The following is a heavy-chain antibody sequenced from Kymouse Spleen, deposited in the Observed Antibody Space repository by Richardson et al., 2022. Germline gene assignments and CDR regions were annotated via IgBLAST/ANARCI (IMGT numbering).Heavy chain of an antibody. D-gene: IGHD3-10*01. Sequence: QLQLQESGPGLVKPSETLSLTCTVSGGSISSSSYYWGWIRQPPGKGLEWIGSIYYSGSTYYNPSLKSRVTISVDTSKNQFSLKLSSVTAADTAVYYCARDYYGSGSYGVYFDYWGQGTLVTVSS. J-gene: IGHJ4*02. CDR1: GGSISSSSYY. CDR2: IYYSGST. CDR3: ARDYYGSGSYGVYFDY. V-gene: IGHV4-39*01.